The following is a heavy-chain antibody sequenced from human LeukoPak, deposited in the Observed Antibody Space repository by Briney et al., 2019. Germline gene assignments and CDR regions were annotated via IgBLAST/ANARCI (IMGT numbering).Heavy chain of an antibody. D-gene: IGHD3-9*01. V-gene: IGHV4-59*01. J-gene: IGHJ4*02. CDR1: GGSINNYY. Sequence: SETLSLTCTVSGGSINNYYWSWIRQPPGKGLEWIGYIYYSGSTNYNPSLKSRVSISVDTSKNQFSLKLSSVTAADTAVYYCARVKLSHYDILTGYFDYWGQGTLVTVSS. CDR3: ARVKLSHYDILTGYFDY. CDR2: IYYSGST.